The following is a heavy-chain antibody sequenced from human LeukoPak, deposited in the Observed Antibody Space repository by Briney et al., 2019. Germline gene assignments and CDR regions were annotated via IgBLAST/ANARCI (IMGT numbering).Heavy chain of an antibody. CDR2: IYPGDSGT. V-gene: IGHV5-51*01. Sequence: GESLKTSCKCSGYSFTSYWIGWVRQKPGKGLELMGIIYPGDSGTRYSPSFQGQVTISVDKSISTAYLHWSSLKASDTAIYYCAKIDRQYCSRSSCYALDYWGQGTQVTVSS. CDR3: AKIDRQYCSRSSCYALDY. CDR1: GYSFTSYW. J-gene: IGHJ4*02. D-gene: IGHD2-2*01.